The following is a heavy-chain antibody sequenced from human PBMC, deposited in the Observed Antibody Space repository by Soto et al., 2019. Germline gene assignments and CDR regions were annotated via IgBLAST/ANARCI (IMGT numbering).Heavy chain of an antibody. CDR2: IIPIFGTA. V-gene: IGHV1-69*13. Sequence: VASVKVSCKASLCTFSSYAICWVRQAPAQGLEWMGGIIPIFGTASYAQKFQGRVTITADESTSTAYMELSSLRSEDTAVYYCARGELSSIGWYVGSGMDVWGQETTVTSP. D-gene: IGHD6-19*01. J-gene: IGHJ6*02. CDR1: LCTFSSYA. CDR3: ARGELSSIGWYVGSGMDV.